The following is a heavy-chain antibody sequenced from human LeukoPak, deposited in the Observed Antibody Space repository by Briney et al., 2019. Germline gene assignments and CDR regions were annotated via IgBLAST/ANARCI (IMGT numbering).Heavy chain of an antibody. V-gene: IGHV4-59*01. J-gene: IGHJ4*02. CDR3: ARAESSGWYGNFDY. D-gene: IGHD6-19*01. CDR2: IYYSGST. CDR1: GGSISSYY. Sequence: PSETLSLTCTVSGGSISSYYWSWIRQPPGKGLEWIGYIYYSGSTNCNPSLKSRVTISVDTSKNQFSLKLSSVTAADTAVYYCARAESSGWYGNFDYWGQGTLVTVSS.